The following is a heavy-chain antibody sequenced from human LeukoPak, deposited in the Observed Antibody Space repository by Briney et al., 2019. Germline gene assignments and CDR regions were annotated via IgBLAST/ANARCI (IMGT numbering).Heavy chain of an antibody. J-gene: IGHJ5*02. CDR3: ARALDDFRSWFDP. D-gene: IGHD3-3*01. CDR2: INPSGGST. Sequence: ASVEVSCKASGYTFTSYYMHWVRQAPGQGLEWMGIINPSGGSTSYAQKFQGRVTMTRDMSTSTVYMELSSLRSEDTAVYYCARALDDFRSWFDPWGQGTLVTVSS. CDR1: GYTFTSYY. V-gene: IGHV1-46*01.